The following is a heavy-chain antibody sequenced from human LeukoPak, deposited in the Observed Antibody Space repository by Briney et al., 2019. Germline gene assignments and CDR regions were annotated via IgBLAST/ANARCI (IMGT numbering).Heavy chain of an antibody. CDR2: IYYSVST. D-gene: IGHD3-3*01. CDR3: AKTYYDFWSGYFARGLNWFDP. CDR1: GGSISSSSYY. J-gene: IGHJ5*02. Sequence: PSETLSLTCTVSGGSISSSSYYCGCIRQPPGKGLEWIGSIYYSVSTYYNPSLKSRVTISVDTSKNQFSLKLNSVTAADTAVYYCAKTYYDFWSGYFARGLNWFDPWGQGTLVTVSS. V-gene: IGHV4-39*07.